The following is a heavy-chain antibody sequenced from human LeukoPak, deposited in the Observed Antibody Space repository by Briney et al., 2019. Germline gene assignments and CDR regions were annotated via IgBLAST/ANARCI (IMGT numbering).Heavy chain of an antibody. CDR3: ARDGVYYDFDY. V-gene: IGHV3-11*04. CDR2: ISSSGSAI. D-gene: IGHD3-22*01. CDR1: GFTFSDYY. Sequence: GGSLRLSCAASGFTFSDYYMSWIRQAPGKGLEWVSYISSSGSAIYYADSVKGRFTISRDNAKNSLYLQMNSLRAVDTAVYYCARDGVYYDFDYWGQGTLVTVSS. J-gene: IGHJ4*02.